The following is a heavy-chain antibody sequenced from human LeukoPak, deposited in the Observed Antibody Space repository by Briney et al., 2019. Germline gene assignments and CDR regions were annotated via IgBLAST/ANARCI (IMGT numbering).Heavy chain of an antibody. D-gene: IGHD6-6*01. Sequence: SETLSLTCAVYGGSFSGYYWSWIRQPPGKGLEWIGEINHSGSTNYNPSLKSRVTIPVDTSKYLFSLKLSSVTAADTAVYYCARVGRRSSSSLDAFDIWGQGTMVTVSS. J-gene: IGHJ3*02. CDR3: ARVGRRSSSSLDAFDI. V-gene: IGHV4-34*01. CDR2: INHSGST. CDR1: GGSFSGYY.